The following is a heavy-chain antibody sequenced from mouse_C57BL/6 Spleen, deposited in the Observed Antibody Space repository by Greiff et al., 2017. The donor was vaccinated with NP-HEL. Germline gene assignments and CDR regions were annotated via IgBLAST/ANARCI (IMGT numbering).Heavy chain of an antibody. CDR1: GYTFTDYY. V-gene: IGHV1-19*01. Sequence: VQLKESGPVLVKPGASVKMSCKASGYTFTDYYMNWVKQSHGKSLEWIGVINPYNGGTSYNQKFKGKATLTVDKSSSTAYMELNSLTSEDSAVYYCARYYGSRPYAMDYWGQGTSVTVSS. CDR3: ARYYGSRPYAMDY. D-gene: IGHD1-1*01. J-gene: IGHJ4*01. CDR2: INPYNGGT.